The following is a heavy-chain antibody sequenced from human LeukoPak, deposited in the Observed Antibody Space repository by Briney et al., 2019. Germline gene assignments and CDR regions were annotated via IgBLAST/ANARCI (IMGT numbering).Heavy chain of an antibody. V-gene: IGHV1-18*01. CDR3: ARDLGISVRSITFDY. Sequence: GSSVKVSCKASGGTFSSYAISWVRQAPGQGLEWMGWISAYNGNTNYAQKLQGRVTMTTDTSTSTAYMELRSLRSDDTAVYYCARDLGISVRSITFDYWGQGTLVTVSS. CDR1: GGTFSSYA. D-gene: IGHD3-10*01. J-gene: IGHJ4*02. CDR2: ISAYNGNT.